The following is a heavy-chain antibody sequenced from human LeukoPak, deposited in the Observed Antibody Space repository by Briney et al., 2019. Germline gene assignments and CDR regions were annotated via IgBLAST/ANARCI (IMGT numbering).Heavy chain of an antibody. CDR2: IYYSGST. Sequence: PSETLSLTCTVSGGSISSSSYYWGWIRQPPGKGREWIGSIYYSGSTYYNPSLKSRVTISVDTSKNQFSLKLSSVTAADTAVYYCARVRNWNSPRGSYYYYMDVWGKGTTVTVSS. J-gene: IGHJ6*03. CDR1: GGSISSSSYY. V-gene: IGHV4-39*07. D-gene: IGHD1-7*01. CDR3: ARVRNWNSPRGSYYYYMDV.